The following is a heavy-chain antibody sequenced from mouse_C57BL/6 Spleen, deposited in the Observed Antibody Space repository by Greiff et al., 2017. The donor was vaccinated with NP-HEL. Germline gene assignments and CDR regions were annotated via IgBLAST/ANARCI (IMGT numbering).Heavy chain of an antibody. V-gene: IGHV5-12*01. Sequence: EVMLVESGGGLVQPGGSLKLSCAASGFTFSDYYMYWVRQTPEKRLEWVAYISNGGGSTYYLDTVKGRFTISRDNAKNTLYLQMSRLKSEDTAMYYCARLYYYGSSPLFDYWGQGTTLTVSS. CDR2: ISNGGGST. CDR3: ARLYYYGSSPLFDY. D-gene: IGHD1-1*01. J-gene: IGHJ2*01. CDR1: GFTFSDYY.